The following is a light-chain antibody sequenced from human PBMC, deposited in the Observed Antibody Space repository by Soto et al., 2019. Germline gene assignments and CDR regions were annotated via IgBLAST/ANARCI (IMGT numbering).Light chain of an antibody. V-gene: IGLV1-40*01. CDR1: SSNIGAGYD. J-gene: IGLJ1*01. CDR2: GNT. Sequence: SVLTQPPSVSGAPGQRVTMSCTGSSSNIGAGYDVHWYQQLPGTAPKLLISGNTNRPSGVPDRFSGSKSGTSASLAITGLQAEDEADYYCQSYDSSLSGYVFGTGTKVTVL. CDR3: QSYDSSLSGYV.